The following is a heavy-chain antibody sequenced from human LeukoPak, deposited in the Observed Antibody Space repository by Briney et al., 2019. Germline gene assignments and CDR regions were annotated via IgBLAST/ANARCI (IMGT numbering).Heavy chain of an antibody. D-gene: IGHD6-19*01. Sequence: ASVKVSCKASGYTFTGYYMHWVRQAPGQGLEWMGWINPNSGGTNYAQKFQGRVTMTRDTSISTAYMELSRLRSDDTAVYYCARGRPRIAMAGGYNWFDPWGQGTLVTVSS. CDR2: INPNSGGT. CDR1: GYTFTGYY. V-gene: IGHV1-2*02. CDR3: ARGRPRIAMAGGYNWFDP. J-gene: IGHJ5*02.